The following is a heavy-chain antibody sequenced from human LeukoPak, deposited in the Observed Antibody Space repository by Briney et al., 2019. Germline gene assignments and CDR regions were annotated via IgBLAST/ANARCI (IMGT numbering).Heavy chain of an antibody. V-gene: IGHV1-69*04. CDR3: ARDLWGSVYDSSGYLPFY. CDR2: IIPILGIA. D-gene: IGHD3-22*01. Sequence: SVRVSCKASGGTFSSYAISWVRQAPGQGLEWMRRIIPILGIANYAQKFQGRVTITADKSTSTAYMELSSLRSEDTAVYYCARDLWGSVYDSSGYLPFYWGQGTLVTVSS. CDR1: GGTFSSYA. J-gene: IGHJ4*02.